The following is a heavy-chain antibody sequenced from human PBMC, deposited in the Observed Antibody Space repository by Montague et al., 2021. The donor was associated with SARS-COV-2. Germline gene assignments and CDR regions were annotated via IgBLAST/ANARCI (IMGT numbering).Heavy chain of an antibody. Sequence: SETLSLTCTVSGGSISSSSYYWGWIRQPPGKGLEWIGSIYYSGSTYYNPSLKSRVTISVDTSKNQFSLTLSSVTAADTAVYYCARPLNLYYYGSGSYSSWLDPWGQGTLVTVSS. CDR3: ARPLNLYYYGSGSYSSWLDP. CDR2: IYYSGST. D-gene: IGHD3-10*01. V-gene: IGHV4-39*01. CDR1: GGSISSSSYY. J-gene: IGHJ5*02.